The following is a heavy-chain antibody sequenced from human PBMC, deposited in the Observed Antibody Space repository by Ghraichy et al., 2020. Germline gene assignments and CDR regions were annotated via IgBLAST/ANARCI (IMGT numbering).Heavy chain of an antibody. CDR1: GYTFTGYY. CDR3: ARDLMWTGTTSSGMDV. Sequence: ASVKVSCKASGYTFTGYYMHWVRQAPGQGLEWMGWINPNSGGTNYAQKFQGWVTMTRDTSISTAYMELSRLRSDDTAVYYCARDLMWTGTTSSGMDVWGQGTTVTVSS. J-gene: IGHJ6*02. CDR2: INPNSGGT. V-gene: IGHV1-2*04. D-gene: IGHD1-1*01.